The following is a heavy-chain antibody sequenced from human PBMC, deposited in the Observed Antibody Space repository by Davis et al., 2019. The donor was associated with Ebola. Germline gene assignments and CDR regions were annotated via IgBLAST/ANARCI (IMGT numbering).Heavy chain of an antibody. CDR2: IYSGGSR. V-gene: IGHV3-53*01. J-gene: IGHJ4*02. CDR1: GFTVSSNY. Sequence: GESLKISCAVSGFTVSSNYMNWVRQAPGKGLEWVSVIYSGGSRYYTDSVKGRFTISRDTSKNMLYLQMNSLRAEDTAVYFCASGFGNYLNYWGQGTLVTVSP. D-gene: IGHD3-10*01. CDR3: ASGFGNYLNY.